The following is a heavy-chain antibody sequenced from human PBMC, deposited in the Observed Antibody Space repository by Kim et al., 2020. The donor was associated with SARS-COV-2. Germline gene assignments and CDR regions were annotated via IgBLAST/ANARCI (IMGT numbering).Heavy chain of an antibody. D-gene: IGHD3-22*01. Sequence: VKGRYTISRDNYKNTLSLQMNSLRADDTAVYYCAKEQKGYYNDSSGYYDYWGQGTLVTVSS. J-gene: IGHJ4*02. CDR3: AKEQKGYYNDSSGYYDY. V-gene: IGHV3-33*06.